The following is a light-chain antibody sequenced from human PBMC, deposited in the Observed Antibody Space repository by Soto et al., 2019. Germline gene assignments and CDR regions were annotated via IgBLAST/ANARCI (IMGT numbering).Light chain of an antibody. CDR2: GAS. V-gene: IGKV3-15*01. Sequence: TAITQSPAPLSVSVGERVTLSCRASQSVRNNLAWYQQKPGQAPRLLIYGASTRATDVPARFSGSGSGTEFTLTISGLQSEDFAVYYCQEYDNWPPWTFGQGTKVDI. CDR3: QEYDNWPPWT. CDR1: QSVRNN. J-gene: IGKJ1*01.